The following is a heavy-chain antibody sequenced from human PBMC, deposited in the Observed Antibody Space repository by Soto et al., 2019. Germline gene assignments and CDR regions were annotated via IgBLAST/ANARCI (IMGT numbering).Heavy chain of an antibody. CDR2: ISSYNGDT. V-gene: IGHV1-18*01. J-gene: IGHJ6*02. CDR3: AREGVAPYYYYGMDV. Sequence: QVQLVQSGAEVKKPGASVKVSCKASGYTFTRSGISWVRQAPGQGPEWMGWISSYNGDTNYAQTFQGRVTMTTDTSTRTDYMELRSLRSDDTAVYYCAREGVAPYYYYGMDVWGQGTPVTVSS. CDR1: GYTFTRSG. D-gene: IGHD5-12*01.